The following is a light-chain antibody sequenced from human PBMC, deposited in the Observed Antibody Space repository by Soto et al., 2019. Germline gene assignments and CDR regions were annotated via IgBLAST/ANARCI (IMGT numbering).Light chain of an antibody. J-gene: IGLJ1*01. Sequence: QSLLTQPPSASGTPGQRVIISCSGSSSNIGSNVVNWYQQLPGTAPRLLIYRDDQRPSGVSNRFSGSKSGNTASLTISGLQAEDEADYYCSSYTTSNTLVFGTGTKVTVL. CDR3: SSYTTSNTLV. CDR2: RDD. V-gene: IGLV1-44*01. CDR1: SSNIGSNV.